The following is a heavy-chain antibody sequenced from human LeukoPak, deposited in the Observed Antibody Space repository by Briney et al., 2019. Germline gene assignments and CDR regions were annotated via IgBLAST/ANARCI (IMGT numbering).Heavy chain of an antibody. D-gene: IGHD3-10*01. CDR3: AREKVRGVPYYYYGMDV. CDR1: GGSISSYY. CDR2: IYYSGST. J-gene: IGHJ6*02. V-gene: IGHV4-59*01. Sequence: TSETLSLTCTVSGGSISSYYWSWIRQPPGKGLEWIGYIYYSGSTNYNPSLKSRVTISVDTSKNQFSLKLSSVTAADTAVYYCAREKVRGVPYYYYGMDVWGQGTTVTVSS.